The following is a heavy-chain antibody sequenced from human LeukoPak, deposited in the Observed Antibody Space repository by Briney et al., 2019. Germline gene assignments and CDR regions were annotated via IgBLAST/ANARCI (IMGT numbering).Heavy chain of an antibody. J-gene: IGHJ4*02. V-gene: IGHV4-30-2*03. CDR3: ARHYGP. Sequence: SQTLSLTCAVSGGPISSSGYSWSWIRQPPGTGLEWIGSIYPSGNTYYNPSLKSRVSMSVDTSKNQFPLKLNSVTATDTAVYYCARHYGPWGQGTLVTVSS. CDR2: IYPSGNT. CDR1: GGPISSSGYS. D-gene: IGHD3-10*01.